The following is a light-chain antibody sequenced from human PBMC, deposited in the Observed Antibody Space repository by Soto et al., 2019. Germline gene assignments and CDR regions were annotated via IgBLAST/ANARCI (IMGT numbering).Light chain of an antibody. CDR2: AAS. CDR3: QNYNSAPLFT. J-gene: IGKJ3*01. V-gene: IGKV1-27*01. CDR1: QGISND. Sequence: DIQMTQSPSSLSASVGDRVTITCRASQGISNDLAWYQQKPGKVPKLLIYAASTLQSGVPSRFSGSGSGTDFTLTISSLQPEDVATYYCQNYNSAPLFTFGPGTKVDIK.